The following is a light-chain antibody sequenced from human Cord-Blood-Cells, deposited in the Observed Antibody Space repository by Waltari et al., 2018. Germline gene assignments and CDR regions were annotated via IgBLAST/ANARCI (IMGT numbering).Light chain of an antibody. V-gene: IGLV5-45*02. CDR3: MIWHSSAWV. J-gene: IGLJ3*02. CDR2: YKSDSDK. Sequence: QAVLTQPSSLSASPGASASLTCTLRMGIKVGTYRIYWYQQKPGSPPQSLLRYKSDSDKQQGSGVPSRFSGSKDASANAGILLISGLQSEDEADYYCMIWHSSAWVFGGGTKLTVL. CDR1: MGIKVGTYR.